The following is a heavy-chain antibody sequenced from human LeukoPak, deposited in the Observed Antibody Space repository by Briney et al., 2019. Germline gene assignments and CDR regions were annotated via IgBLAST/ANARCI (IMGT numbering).Heavy chain of an antibody. J-gene: IGHJ4*02. CDR2: IYDRGPA. D-gene: IGHD3-10*01. CDR1: GYAITSGGFS. V-gene: IGHV4-30-2*01. Sequence: KASQTLPLTCTVPGYAITSGGFSWNWIRQPPGKGLEWIGCIYDRGPAYYNPSLKSRFTISVDRPKNQFFLNVTSLTAADTAVYYCARSRQASGLLNSWGQGTLVVVSS. CDR3: ARSRQASGLLNS.